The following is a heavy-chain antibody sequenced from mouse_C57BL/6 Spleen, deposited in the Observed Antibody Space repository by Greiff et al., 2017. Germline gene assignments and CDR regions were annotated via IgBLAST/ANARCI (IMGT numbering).Heavy chain of an antibody. CDR3: ARWGLRREGYAMDY. CDR1: GYAFTNYL. CDR2: ITPGSGGT. Sequence: VQLQQSGAELVRPGTSVKVSCKASGYAFTNYLIEWVKQRPGQGLEWIGVITPGSGGTNYNEKFKVKATLTADKSSSHAYMQLSSLTSEDSAVYFCARWGLRREGYAMDYWGQGTSVTVSS. J-gene: IGHJ4*01. D-gene: IGHD2-4*01. V-gene: IGHV1-54*01.